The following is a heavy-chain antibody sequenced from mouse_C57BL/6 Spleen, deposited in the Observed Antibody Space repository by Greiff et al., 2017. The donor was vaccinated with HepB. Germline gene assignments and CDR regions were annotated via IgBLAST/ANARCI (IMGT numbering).Heavy chain of an antibody. CDR1: GYTFTDYN. Sequence: EVKVVESGPELVKPGASVKIPCKASGYTFTDYNMDWVKQSHGKSLEWIGDINPNNGGTIYNQKFKGKATLTVDKSSSTAYMELRSLISEDTAVYYCARWGDYEGGGVFDYWGQGTTLTVSS. CDR2: INPNNGGT. CDR3: ARWGDYEGGGVFDY. D-gene: IGHD2-4*01. J-gene: IGHJ2*01. V-gene: IGHV1-18*01.